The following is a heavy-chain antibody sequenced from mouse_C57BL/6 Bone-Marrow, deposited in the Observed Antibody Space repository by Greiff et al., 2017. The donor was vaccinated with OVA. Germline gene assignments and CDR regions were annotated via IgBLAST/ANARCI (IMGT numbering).Heavy chain of an antibody. Sequence: VQLQESGAELVRPGASVTLSCKASGYTFTDYDMHWVKQTPVHGLEWIGAIDPDTGGTAYNQKFKGKAILTADKATSTAYMELRSLTSEDTAVYYCARGSSYQVVDRDYWGQGTAVTVSS. CDR3: ARGSSYQVVDRDY. CDR1: GYTFTDYD. V-gene: IGHV1-15*01. D-gene: IGHD2-12*01. CDR2: IDPDTGGT. J-gene: IGHJ4*01.